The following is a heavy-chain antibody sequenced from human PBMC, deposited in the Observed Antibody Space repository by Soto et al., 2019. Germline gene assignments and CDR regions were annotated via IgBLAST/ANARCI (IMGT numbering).Heavy chain of an antibody. CDR3: TRVNTIFLNPHYYSYEMDV. J-gene: IGHJ6*02. D-gene: IGHD3-9*01. CDR2: INTGNGYT. Sequence: QVQLVQSGAEVKKPGASVKVSCKASGYTFATYAIHWVRQAPGQRLEWMGWINTGNGYTEYSQNFRGRVTITRDTSASTAYMELSSLRSEDTAMYYCTRVNTIFLNPHYYSYEMDVWGQGTTVTVAS. V-gene: IGHV1-3*04. CDR1: GYTFATYA.